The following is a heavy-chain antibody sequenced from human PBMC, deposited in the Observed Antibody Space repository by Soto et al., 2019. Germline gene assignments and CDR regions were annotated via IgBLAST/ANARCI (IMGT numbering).Heavy chain of an antibody. CDR1: GGTFSSYA. J-gene: IGHJ6*02. Sequence: QVQLVQSGAEVKKPGSSVKVSCKASGGTFSSYAISWVRQAPGQGLEWMGGIIPIFGTANYAHKFQGRVTITADKSTSTAHVELSSLRAEDTDAYYCARAISSPTIDYYGMDVWDQGTTVTVSS. V-gene: IGHV1-69*06. CDR3: ARAISSPTIDYYGMDV. CDR2: IIPIFGTA.